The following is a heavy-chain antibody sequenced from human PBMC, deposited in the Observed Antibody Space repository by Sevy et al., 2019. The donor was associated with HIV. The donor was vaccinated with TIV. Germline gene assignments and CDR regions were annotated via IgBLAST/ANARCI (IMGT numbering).Heavy chain of an antibody. V-gene: IGHV3-11*01. CDR3: ARDFREGMWLVTRLYYYYYGMDV. Sequence: GGSLRLSCAASGFTFSDYYMSWIRQAPGKGLEWVSYISSSGSTIYYADSVKGRFTISWDNAKNSLYLQMNSLRAEDTAVYYCARDFREGMWLVTRLYYYYYGMDVWGQGTTVTVSS. CDR2: ISSSGSTI. CDR1: GFTFSDYY. J-gene: IGHJ6*02. D-gene: IGHD2-21*02.